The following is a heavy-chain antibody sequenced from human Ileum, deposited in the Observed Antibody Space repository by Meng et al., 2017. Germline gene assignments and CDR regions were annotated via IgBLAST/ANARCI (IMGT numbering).Heavy chain of an antibody. V-gene: IGHV1-3*01. CDR2: ITGGNGKT. Sequence: QVELLQSGAEVKKSGASVKVACKASEYIFTNYPIHWVRQAPGQSLEWMGWITGGNGKTQYSQRFQARVTITRDTSARTTYLELKSLTSADTAVYYCASFGTWDCAGLSCYYDYWGQGILVTVSS. J-gene: IGHJ4*02. CDR3: ASFGTWDCAGLSCYYDY. D-gene: IGHD3-22*01. CDR1: EYIFTNYP.